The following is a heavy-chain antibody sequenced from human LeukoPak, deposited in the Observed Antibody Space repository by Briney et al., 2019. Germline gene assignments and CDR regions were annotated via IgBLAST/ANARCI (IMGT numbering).Heavy chain of an antibody. V-gene: IGHV1-69*04. CDR2: IIPILGIA. CDR1: GGTFSSYA. CDR3: AIPLQPHIAAAADY. D-gene: IGHD6-13*01. J-gene: IGHJ4*02. Sequence: SVKVSCKASGGTFSSYAISWVRQAPGQGLEWMGRIIPILGIANYARKFQGRVAITADKSTSTAYMELSSLRSEDTAVYYCAIPLQPHIAAAADYWGQGTLVTVSS.